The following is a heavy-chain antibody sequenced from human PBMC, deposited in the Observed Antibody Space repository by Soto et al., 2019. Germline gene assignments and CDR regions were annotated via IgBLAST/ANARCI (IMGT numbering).Heavy chain of an antibody. CDR1: GGSFSGYY. CDR3: ARGPLSIWSGYYRGPYYYYGMDV. J-gene: IGHJ6*02. D-gene: IGHD3-3*01. V-gene: IGHV4-34*01. CDR2: INHSGST. Sequence: SETLSLTCAVYGGSFSGYYWSWIRQPPGKGLEWIGEINHSGSTNYNPSLKSRVTISVDTSKNQFSLKLSSVTAADTAVYYCARGPLSIWSGYYRGPYYYYGMDVWGQGTTVTVSS.